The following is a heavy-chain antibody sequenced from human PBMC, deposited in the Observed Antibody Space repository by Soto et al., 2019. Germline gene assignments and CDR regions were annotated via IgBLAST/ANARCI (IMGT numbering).Heavy chain of an antibody. CDR1: GGSISSSSYY. D-gene: IGHD6-13*01. CDR2: TYHSGNP. V-gene: IGHV4-39*07. J-gene: IGHJ4*02. Sequence: SETLSLTCTVSGGSISSSSYYGGRIRQPPGKGLEWIGHTYHSGNPYYNPSLKSRVIISVDRSKNQFSLKLSSVTAADTAVYYCGSYSSLFDYWGQGTLVTGSS. CDR3: GSYSSLFDY.